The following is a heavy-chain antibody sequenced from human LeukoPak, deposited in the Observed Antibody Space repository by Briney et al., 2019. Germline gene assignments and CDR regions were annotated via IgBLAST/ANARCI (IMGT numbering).Heavy chain of an antibody. J-gene: IGHJ3*02. CDR2: FDPEDGET. CDR3: ATSIAVAGLGNAFDI. Sequence: GASVKVSCKVSGYTLTELSMHWVRQAPGKGLEWMGGFDPEDGETIYAQKFQGRVTMTKDTSTDTAYMELSSLRSEDTAVYYCATSIAVAGLGNAFDIWGQGTMVTVSS. CDR1: GYTLTELS. D-gene: IGHD6-19*01. V-gene: IGHV1-24*01.